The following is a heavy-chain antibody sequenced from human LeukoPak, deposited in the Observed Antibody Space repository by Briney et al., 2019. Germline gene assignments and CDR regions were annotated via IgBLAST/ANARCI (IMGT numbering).Heavy chain of an antibody. Sequence: ASVKVSCKASGYTFTSYGISWVRQAPGQGLEWMGWIGTYNDINGKTNYAQKLQGRVTMTTDTSTSTAYMELRSLRSDDTAVYYCAGDFKPYDNGGYDDTFAIWGQGTMITVSS. V-gene: IGHV1-18*01. CDR3: AGDFKPYDNGGYDDTFAI. CDR1: GYTFTSYG. CDR2: IGTYNDINGKT. D-gene: IGHD3-22*01. J-gene: IGHJ3*02.